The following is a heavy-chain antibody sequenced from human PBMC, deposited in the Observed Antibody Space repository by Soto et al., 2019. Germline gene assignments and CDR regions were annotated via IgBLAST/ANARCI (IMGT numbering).Heavy chain of an antibody. Sequence: EVQLLQSGGGLIQPGGSLRLSCAATGFTFSNYAMSWVRQPPGKGLEWVSGISNSGSNTYYEDSVKGRSSISRDKSKNPLFLSMTSMRAEDTAGDYCAKSFAIAAPSAGWGQGTLVTVSS. CDR1: GFTFSNYA. V-gene: IGHV3-23*01. D-gene: IGHD6-6*01. CDR2: ISNSGSNT. J-gene: IGHJ4*02. CDR3: AKSFAIAAPSAG.